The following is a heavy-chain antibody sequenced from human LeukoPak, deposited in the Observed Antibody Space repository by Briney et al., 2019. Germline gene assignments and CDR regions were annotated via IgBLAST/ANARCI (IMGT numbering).Heavy chain of an antibody. CDR3: AKTGIAITIFGVADFDY. J-gene: IGHJ4*02. D-gene: IGHD3-3*01. CDR2: ISGSGGST. Sequence: PAGGSLRLSCAASGFTFSSYAMSWVRQAPGKGLEWVSAISGSGGSTYYADSVKGRFTISRDNSKNTLYPQMNSLRAEDTAVYYCAKTGIAITIFGVADFDYWGQGTLVTVSS. CDR1: GFTFSSYA. V-gene: IGHV3-23*01.